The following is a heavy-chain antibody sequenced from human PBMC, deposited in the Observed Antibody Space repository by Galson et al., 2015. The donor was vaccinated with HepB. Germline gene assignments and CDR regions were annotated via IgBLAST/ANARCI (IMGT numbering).Heavy chain of an antibody. CDR2: IRYDGSNK. CDR1: GFTFSSYG. CDR3: AKVGNWNDVEGGFGY. Sequence: SLRLSCAASGFTFSSYGMHWVRQAPGKGLEWVAFIRYDGSNKYYADSVKGRFTISRDNSKNTLYLQMNSLRAEDTAVYYCAKVGNWNDVEGGFGYWGQGTLVTVSS. J-gene: IGHJ4*02. D-gene: IGHD1-20*01. V-gene: IGHV3-30*02.